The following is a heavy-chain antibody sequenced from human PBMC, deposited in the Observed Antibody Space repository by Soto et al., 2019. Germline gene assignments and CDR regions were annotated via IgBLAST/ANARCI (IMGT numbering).Heavy chain of an antibody. CDR3: ARSVVAATQGAFDI. V-gene: IGHV3-74*01. CDR2: IKTDGTTT. J-gene: IGHJ3*02. CDR1: GFTLSSRW. D-gene: IGHD2-15*01. Sequence: PGGSLRLSCVVSGFTLSSRWMHWVRQTPGKGLVWVSRIKTDGTTTNYADSVKGRFTISRDNSKNTLYLQMNSLRAEDTAVYYCARSVVAATQGAFDIWGQGTMVT.